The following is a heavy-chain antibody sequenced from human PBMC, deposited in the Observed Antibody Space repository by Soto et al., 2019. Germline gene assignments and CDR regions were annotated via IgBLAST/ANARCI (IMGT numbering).Heavy chain of an antibody. V-gene: IGHV3-30*03. J-gene: IGHJ6*02. CDR3: ARERVGYFWSGYPSTPYYYYYGMDG. D-gene: IGHD3-3*01. CDR1: GFTFSSYA. CDR2: ISYDGSNK. Sequence: GGSLSVSCAASGFTFSSYAMHWVRQAPGKGLEWVAVISYDGSNKYYADSVKGRFTISRDNSKNTLYLQMNSLRAEDTAVYYCARERVGYFWSGYPSTPYYYYYGMDGWGQGTTVTVSS.